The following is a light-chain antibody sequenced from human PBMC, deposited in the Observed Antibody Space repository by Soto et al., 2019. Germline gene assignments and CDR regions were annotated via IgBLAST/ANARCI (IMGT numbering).Light chain of an antibody. CDR1: SGDGGNYNF. CDR3: SSYAGRSTWV. CDR2: EGR. Sequence: QSALTQPASVSGSLGQSITISCSGISGDGGNYNFVSWYQQHPGKAPKLMIYEGRKRPSGVSNRFSGSKSGNTASLTISGLQAEDEADYYCSSYAGRSTWVFGGGTKLTVL. V-gene: IGLV2-23*01. J-gene: IGLJ3*02.